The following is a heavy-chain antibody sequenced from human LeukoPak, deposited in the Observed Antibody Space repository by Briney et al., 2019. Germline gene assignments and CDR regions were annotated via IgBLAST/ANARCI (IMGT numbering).Heavy chain of an antibody. V-gene: IGHV3-30*04. J-gene: IGHJ5*02. D-gene: IGHD3-3*01. CDR2: ISSDGSNK. CDR3: ARDRGDFSFDP. CDR1: GFTFSSYT. Sequence: GGSLRLSCAASGFTFSSYTMSWVRQAPGKGLEWVTIISSDGSNKYYADSVKGRFTISRDKSKNTLFLQMNSLRAEDTAVYYCARDRGDFSFDPWGQGTLVTVSS.